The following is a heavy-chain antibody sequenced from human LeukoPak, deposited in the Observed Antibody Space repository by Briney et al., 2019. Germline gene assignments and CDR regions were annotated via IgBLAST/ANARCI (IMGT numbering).Heavy chain of an antibody. CDR2: ITDSGAST. D-gene: IGHD3-16*01. V-gene: IGHV3-23*01. Sequence: PGGSLRLSCAASGFSFSTFAMSWVRQAPGKGLEWVSTITDSGASTYYADSVKGRFTISRDNSKNTMYLQMDSLTAEDSAVYYCAKTIGPIGVDFWGQGTLITVS. J-gene: IGHJ4*03. CDR1: GFSFSTFA. CDR3: AKTIGPIGVDF.